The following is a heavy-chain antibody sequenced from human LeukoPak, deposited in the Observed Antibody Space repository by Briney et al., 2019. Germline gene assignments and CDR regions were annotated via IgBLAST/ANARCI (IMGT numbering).Heavy chain of an antibody. Sequence: ASVKVSCKASGYTFTSYAISWVRQAPGQGLEWMGGIIPIFGTANYAQKFQGRVTITADESTSTAYMELSSLRSEDTAVYYCARVYSGNYYGSGSYYNALDYWGQGTLVTVSS. CDR1: GYTFTSYA. D-gene: IGHD3-10*01. CDR2: IIPIFGTA. J-gene: IGHJ4*02. V-gene: IGHV1-69*13. CDR3: ARVYSGNYYGSGSYYNALDY.